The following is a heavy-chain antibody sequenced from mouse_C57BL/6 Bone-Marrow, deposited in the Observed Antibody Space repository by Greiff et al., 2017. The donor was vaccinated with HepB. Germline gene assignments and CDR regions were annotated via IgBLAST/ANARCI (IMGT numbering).Heavy chain of an antibody. Sequence: QVQLQQSGAELVRPGASVTLSCKASGYTFTDYEMHWVKQTPVHGLEWIGAIDPETGGTAYNQKFKGKAILTADKSSSTAYMELRSLTSEDSAVYYCTRDDGSTPFAYWGQGTLVTVSA. CDR1: GYTFTDYE. J-gene: IGHJ3*01. CDR2: IDPETGGT. CDR3: TRDDGSTPFAY. D-gene: IGHD5-1*01. V-gene: IGHV1-15*01.